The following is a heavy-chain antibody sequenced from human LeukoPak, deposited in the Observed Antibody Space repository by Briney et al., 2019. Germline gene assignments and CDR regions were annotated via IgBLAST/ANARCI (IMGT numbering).Heavy chain of an antibody. CDR2: INHSGST. CDR3: ARDYGDAFDI. V-gene: IGHV4-34*01. D-gene: IGHD4-17*01. Sequence: SETLSLTCTVSGGSISSYYWSWIRQPPGKGLEWIGEINHSGSTNYNPSLKSRVTISVDTSKNQFSLKLSSVTAADTAVYYCARDYGDAFDIWGQGTMVTVSS. CDR1: GGSISSYY. J-gene: IGHJ3*02.